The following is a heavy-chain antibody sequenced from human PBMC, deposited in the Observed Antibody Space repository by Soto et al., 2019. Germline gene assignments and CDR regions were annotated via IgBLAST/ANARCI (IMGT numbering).Heavy chain of an antibody. V-gene: IGHV1-2*02. CDR2: INPNSGGT. CDR1: GYTFIDYY. CDR3: ARERYSRKFDGILY. J-gene: IGHJ4*02. Sequence: QVRLVQSGAEVKKPGASVKVSCKASGYTFIDYYIHWVRQAPGQGLEWMGWINPNSGGTKYAQMFQGRGSMTRDTSTSTAYMDLSRLRSDDTAVYYCARERYSRKFDGILYWGQGTLVTVSS. D-gene: IGHD1-20*01.